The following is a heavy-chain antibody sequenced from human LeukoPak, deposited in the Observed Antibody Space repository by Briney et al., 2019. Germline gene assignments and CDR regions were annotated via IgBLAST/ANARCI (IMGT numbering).Heavy chain of an antibody. CDR3: ARSVLRYFDWLLSPGYYYGMDV. D-gene: IGHD3-9*01. Sequence: PGGSLRLSCSASGFTFSNFPMHWVRQAPGKGLEYVSAISTDGGSTYYPDSVKGRFTISRDNSKNTLYLQMNSLRAEDTAVYYCARSVLRYFDWLLSPGYYYGMDVWGQGTTVTVSS. CDR2: ISTDGGST. V-gene: IGHV3-64*04. CDR1: GFTFSNFP. J-gene: IGHJ6*02.